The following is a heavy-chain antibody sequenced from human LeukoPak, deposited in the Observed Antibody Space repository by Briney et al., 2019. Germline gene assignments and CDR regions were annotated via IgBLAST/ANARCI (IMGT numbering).Heavy chain of an antibody. Sequence: GGSLRLSCAASGFTFSSYSMNWVRQAPGKGLEWVSYISVSSSTTIYYADSVKGRFTISRDNAKNSLYLQMNSLRDEDTAVYYCARGIVVVPAAMFGGYDLSYWGQGTLVTVSS. CDR2: ISVSSSTTI. J-gene: IGHJ4*02. D-gene: IGHD2-2*01. CDR1: GFTFSSYS. V-gene: IGHV3-48*02. CDR3: ARGIVVVPAAMFGGYDLSY.